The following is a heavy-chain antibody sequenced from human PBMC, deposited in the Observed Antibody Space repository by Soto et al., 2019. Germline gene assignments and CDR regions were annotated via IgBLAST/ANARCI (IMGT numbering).Heavy chain of an antibody. CDR1: EYSFTDYY. V-gene: IGHV1-2*02. CDR2: IDPNTGGT. CDR3: TRVSGGSYLIHFDY. D-gene: IGHD1-26*01. J-gene: IGHJ4*02. Sequence: ASVKVSCKASEYSFTDYYIHWVRQDPGHGLEWMGWIDPNTGGTNYAQRFQGRVTMTRDTSISTVYMELSSLRSDDTAVYYCTRVSGGSYLIHFDYWGQGTLVTV.